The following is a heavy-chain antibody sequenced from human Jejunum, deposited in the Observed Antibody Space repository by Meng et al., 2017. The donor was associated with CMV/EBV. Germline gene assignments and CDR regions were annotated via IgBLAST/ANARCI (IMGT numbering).Heavy chain of an antibody. CDR3: AKGAASGVTAPDY. CDR1: GFTFSTYA. CDR2: IYIGANSI. Sequence: SGFTFSTYAMSWVRQAPGKGLEWVSTIYIGANSIVYADSVKGRFTISRDDSKNTLYLQMNSLRVEDTAIYYCAKGAASGVTAPDYWGQGALVTVSS. J-gene: IGHJ4*02. V-gene: IGHV3-23*03. D-gene: IGHD2-21*02.